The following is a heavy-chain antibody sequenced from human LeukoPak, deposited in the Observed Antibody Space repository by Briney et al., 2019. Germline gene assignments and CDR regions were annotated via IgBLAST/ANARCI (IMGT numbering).Heavy chain of an antibody. Sequence: GGSLRLSCAASGFTFSSYAMSWVRQAPGEGLEWVSSITTSGGSTYYADSVKGRFTISRDNAKNTLYLQMNSLRAEDTAVYYCARGGSGLLWFGAPPYYFDYWGQGTLVTVSS. CDR2: ITTSGGST. V-gene: IGHV3-23*01. J-gene: IGHJ4*02. D-gene: IGHD3-10*01. CDR3: ARGGSGLLWFGAPPYYFDY. CDR1: GFTFSSYA.